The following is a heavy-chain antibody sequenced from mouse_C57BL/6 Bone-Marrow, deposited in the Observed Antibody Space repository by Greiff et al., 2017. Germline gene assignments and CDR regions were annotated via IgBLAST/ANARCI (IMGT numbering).Heavy chain of an antibody. CDR1: GYTFTSYW. J-gene: IGHJ2*01. Sequence: QVQLQQSGAELVRPGSSVKLSCKASGYTFTSYWMHWVKQRPIQGLEWIGNIDPSDSETHYNQKFKDKATLTVDKSSSTAYMQLSSLTSEDSAVYYCAREGYYYGSSYFDYWGQGTTLTVSS. V-gene: IGHV1-52*01. CDR3: AREGYYYGSSYFDY. CDR2: IDPSDSET. D-gene: IGHD1-1*01.